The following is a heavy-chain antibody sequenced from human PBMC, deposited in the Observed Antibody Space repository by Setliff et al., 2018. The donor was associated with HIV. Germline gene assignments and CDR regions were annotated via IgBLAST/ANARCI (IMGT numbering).Heavy chain of an antibody. CDR2: VKQDGLDK. J-gene: IGHJ4*02. V-gene: IGHV3-7*03. CDR3: ASQFLDVDNNYSPALGH. Sequence: GGSLRLSCEASGFMYNKFWMSWVRQAPGRGLEWVANVKQDGLDKSYADSVGGRFTISRDNAKKSLYLQMESLRAEDTAIYYCASQFLDVDNNYSPALGHWGQGTLVTVSS. D-gene: IGHD2-21*01. CDR1: GFMYNKFW.